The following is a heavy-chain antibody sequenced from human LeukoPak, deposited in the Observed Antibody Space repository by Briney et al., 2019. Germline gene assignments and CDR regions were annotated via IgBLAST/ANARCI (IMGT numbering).Heavy chain of an antibody. D-gene: IGHD3-9*01. CDR3: ARDRGTIFPDWFDP. J-gene: IGHJ5*02. V-gene: IGHV1-18*01. Sequence: ASVKVSCKASGYTFTSYAMHWVRQAPGQGLEWMGWISAYNGNTNYAQKLQGRVTMTTDTSTSTAYMELRSLRSDDTAVYYCARDRGTIFPDWFDPWGRGTLVTVSS. CDR2: ISAYNGNT. CDR1: GYTFTSYA.